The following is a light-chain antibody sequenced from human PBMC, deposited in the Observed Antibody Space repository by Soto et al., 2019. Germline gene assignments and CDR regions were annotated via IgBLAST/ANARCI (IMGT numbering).Light chain of an antibody. CDR3: CSYAGSYSFV. CDR2: DVS. CDR1: SSDVGDYNY. V-gene: IGLV2-11*01. J-gene: IGLJ1*01. Sequence: QSALTQPRSVSGSPGQSVTISCTGTSSDVGDYNYVSWYQQHPGKAPKLMIYDVSKRPSGVPVRFSGSKSGNTASLTFSGLQAEDEADYYCCSYAGSYSFVFGTGTKLTVL.